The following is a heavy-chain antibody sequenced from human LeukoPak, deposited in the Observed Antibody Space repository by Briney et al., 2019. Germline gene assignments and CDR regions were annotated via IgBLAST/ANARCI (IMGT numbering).Heavy chain of an antibody. V-gene: IGHV3-23*01. CDR2: ISGSGGST. Sequence: RLSCAASGFTFXSYAMSWVRQAPGKGLEWVSAISGSGGSTYYADSVKGRFTISRDNSKKTLYLQMNSLRAEDTAVYYCAKDRGYQLPQFYFDYWGQGTLVTVSS. CDR1: GFTFXSYA. J-gene: IGHJ4*02. D-gene: IGHD2-2*01. CDR3: AKDRGYQLPQFYFDY.